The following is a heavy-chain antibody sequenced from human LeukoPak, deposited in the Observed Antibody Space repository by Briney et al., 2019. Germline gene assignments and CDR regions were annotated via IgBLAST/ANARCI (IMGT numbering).Heavy chain of an antibody. D-gene: IGHD6-19*01. CDR2: ISRNSGSI. CDR1: GFTFDDYA. CDR3: AKDIASGSGPYYGMDV. Sequence: GGSLRLSCAASGFTFDDYAMHWVRQAPGKGLEWVSGISRNSGSIGYADSVKGRFTISRDNAKNSLYLQMNSLRAEDTALYYCAKDIASGSGPYYGMDVWGQGTTVTVSS. V-gene: IGHV3-9*01. J-gene: IGHJ6*02.